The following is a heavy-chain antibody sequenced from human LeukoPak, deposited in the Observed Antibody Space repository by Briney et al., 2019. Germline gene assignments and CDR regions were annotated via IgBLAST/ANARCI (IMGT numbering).Heavy chain of an antibody. J-gene: IGHJ4*02. CDR1: GFSFISYG. V-gene: IGHV3-30*18. Sequence: GGSLRLSCAASGFSFISYGMHWVRQAPGKGLKWVGVISDDGRRKDYADSVKGRFTISRDNSKDTLYLQMNSLRAEDTAVYYCAKRPSDYGDYVSCFDYWGQGTLVTVSS. CDR3: AKRPSDYGDYVSCFDY. D-gene: IGHD4-17*01. CDR2: ISDDGRRK.